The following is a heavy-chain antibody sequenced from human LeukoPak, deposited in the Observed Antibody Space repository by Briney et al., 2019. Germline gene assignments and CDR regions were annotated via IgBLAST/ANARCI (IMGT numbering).Heavy chain of an antibody. CDR1: GFTFSSYS. CDR2: ISSSSSYI. V-gene: IGHV3-21*01. Sequence: PWGSLRLSCAASGFTFSSYSMNWVRQAPGKGLEWVSSISSSSSYIYYADSVKGRFTISRDNAKNSLYLQMNSLRAEDTAVYYCARDVTLCNFDYWGQGILVIVSP. J-gene: IGHJ4*02. CDR3: ARDVTLCNFDY. D-gene: IGHD3-16*01.